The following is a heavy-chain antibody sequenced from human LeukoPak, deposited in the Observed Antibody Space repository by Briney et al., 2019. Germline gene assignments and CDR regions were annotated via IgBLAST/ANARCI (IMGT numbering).Heavy chain of an antibody. CDR3: ARGRGGGRRENWFDP. J-gene: IGHJ5*02. CDR2: MNPNSGNT. CDR1: GYSCTTYD. Sequence: VMVCCKASGYSCTTYDINCVRQATGQRLEWMGWMNPNSGNTGYAQKFQGRVTMTRNTSISTAYMELSSLRSEDTAVYYCARGRGGGRRENWFDPWGQGTLVTVSS. D-gene: IGHD3-16*01. V-gene: IGHV1-8*01.